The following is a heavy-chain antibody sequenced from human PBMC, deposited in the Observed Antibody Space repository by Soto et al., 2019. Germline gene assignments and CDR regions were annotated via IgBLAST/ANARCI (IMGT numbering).Heavy chain of an antibody. CDR3: ARSRDDDYSNYYFDY. V-gene: IGHV4-31*03. CDR1: GGSISSGGYY. Sequence: SETLSLTCTVSGGSISSGGYYWSWIRQHPGKGLEWIGYIYYSGSTYYNPSLKSRVTISVDTSKNQVSLKLSSVTAADTAVYYCARSRDDDYSNYYFDYWGQGTLVTVSS. J-gene: IGHJ4*02. D-gene: IGHD4-4*01. CDR2: IYYSGST.